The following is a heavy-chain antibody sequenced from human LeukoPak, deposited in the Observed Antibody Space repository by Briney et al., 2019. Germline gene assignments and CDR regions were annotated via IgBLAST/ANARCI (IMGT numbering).Heavy chain of an antibody. CDR2: IYDSGST. V-gene: IGHV4-39*07. Sequence: PSETLSLTCTVPGGFISNTGYYWGWIRQPPGKGLEWIGNIYDSGSTNYNPSLKSRVTISVDTSKNQFSLKLSSVTAADTAVYYCARDYYDFWSGRYFDYWGQGTLVTVSS. J-gene: IGHJ4*02. CDR3: ARDYYDFWSGRYFDY. CDR1: GGFISNTGYY. D-gene: IGHD3-3*01.